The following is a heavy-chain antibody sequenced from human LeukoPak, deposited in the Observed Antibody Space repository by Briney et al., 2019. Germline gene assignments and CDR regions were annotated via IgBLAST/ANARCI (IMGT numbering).Heavy chain of an antibody. V-gene: IGHV3-23*01. CDR1: GITFSSYA. CDR2: ISGSGGST. Sequence: GGSLRLSCAASGITFSSYAMSWVRQAPGKGLEWVSAISGSGGSTYYADSVKGRFTISRDNSKNTLYLQMNSLRAEDTAVYYCAKDNSSGMDPFDYWGQGTLVTVSS. CDR3: AKDNSSGMDPFDY. J-gene: IGHJ4*02. D-gene: IGHD6-19*01.